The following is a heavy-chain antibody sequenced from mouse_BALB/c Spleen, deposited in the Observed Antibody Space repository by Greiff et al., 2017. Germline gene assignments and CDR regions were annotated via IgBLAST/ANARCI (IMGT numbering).Heavy chain of an antibody. D-gene: IGHD1-2*01. CDR3: AREGDYGYYFDY. CDR1: GFTFSSYA. J-gene: IGHJ2*01. CDR2: ISSGGST. Sequence: DVMLVESGGGLVKPGGSLKLSCAASGFTFSSYAMSWVRQTPEKRLEWVASISSGGSTYYPDSVKGRFTISRDNARNILYLQMSSLRSEDTAMYYCAREGDYGYYFDYWGQGTTLTVSS. V-gene: IGHV5-6-5*01.